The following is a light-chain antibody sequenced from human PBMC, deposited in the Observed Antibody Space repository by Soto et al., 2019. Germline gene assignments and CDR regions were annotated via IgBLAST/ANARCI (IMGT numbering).Light chain of an antibody. CDR3: CSYTSSSTYV. CDR2: EVS. J-gene: IGLJ1*01. V-gene: IGLV2-14*01. CDR1: SSDVGTYDY. Sequence: QSVLTQPASVSGSLGQSITISCTGSSSDVGTYDYVSWYQQHPGKAPKLMIYEVSDRPSGVSNRFSGSKSGNTASLTISGLQAEDEADYYCCSYTSSSTYVFGSGTKLTVL.